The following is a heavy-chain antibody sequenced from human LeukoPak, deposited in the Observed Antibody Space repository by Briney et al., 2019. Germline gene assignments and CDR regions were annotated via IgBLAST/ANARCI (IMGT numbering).Heavy chain of an antibody. Sequence: ASVKVSCKASGYTFTSYYMHWVRQAPGQGLEWMGIINPSGGSTSYAQKFQGRVTMTRDTSTSTVYMQLSSLRSEDTAVYYCARDAEMATKGEYYFDYWGQGTLVTVSS. CDR3: ARDAEMATKGEYYFDY. CDR1: GYTFTSYY. D-gene: IGHD5-24*01. V-gene: IGHV1-46*01. CDR2: INPSGGST. J-gene: IGHJ4*02.